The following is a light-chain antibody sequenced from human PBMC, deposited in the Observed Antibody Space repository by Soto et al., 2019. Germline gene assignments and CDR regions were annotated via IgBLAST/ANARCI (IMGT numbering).Light chain of an antibody. CDR2: EVS. CDR3: SSYTSSDTYV. J-gene: IGLJ1*01. CDR1: SSDVGGYNY. V-gene: IGLV2-14*01. Sequence: QSALTQPASVSGSPGQSITISCTGTSSDVGGYNYVSWYQQHPGEAPKLMIYEVSNQPSGVSNRFSGSKSGNTGSLTISGLQAYDEADYYCSSYTSSDTYVFGTGTKVTVL.